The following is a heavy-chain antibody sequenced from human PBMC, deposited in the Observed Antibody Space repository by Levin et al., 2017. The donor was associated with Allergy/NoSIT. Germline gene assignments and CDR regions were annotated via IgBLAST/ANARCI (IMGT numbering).Heavy chain of an antibody. CDR1: GFTFSSYA. D-gene: IGHD2-15*01. CDR3: AKSKELGYCSGGSCYFPLGY. Sequence: GGSLRLSCAASGFTFSSYAMSWVRQAPGKGLEWVSAISGSGGSTYYADSVKGRFTISRDNSKNTLYLQMNSLRAEDTAVYYCAKSKELGYCSGGSCYFPLGYWGQGTLVTVSS. V-gene: IGHV3-23*01. J-gene: IGHJ4*02. CDR2: ISGSGGST.